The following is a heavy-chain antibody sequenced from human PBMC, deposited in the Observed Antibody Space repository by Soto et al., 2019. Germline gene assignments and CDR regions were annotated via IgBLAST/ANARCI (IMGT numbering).Heavy chain of an antibody. Sequence: SVKVSCKASGGTFSSYTISWVRQAPGQGLEWMGRIIPILGIANYAQKFQGRVTITADKSTSTAYMELSSLRSEDTAVYYCARPGRVVPAAKPNDDAFDIWGQGTMVTVSS. CDR2: IIPILGIA. CDR1: GGTFSSYT. CDR3: ARPGRVVPAAKPNDDAFDI. D-gene: IGHD2-2*02. J-gene: IGHJ3*02. V-gene: IGHV1-69*02.